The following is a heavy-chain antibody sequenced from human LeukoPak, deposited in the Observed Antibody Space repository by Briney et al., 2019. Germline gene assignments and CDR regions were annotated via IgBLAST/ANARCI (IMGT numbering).Heavy chain of an antibody. J-gene: IGHJ4*02. V-gene: IGHV1-69*05. CDR2: IIPIFGTA. CDR3: AGAGGLREGGYFDY. D-gene: IGHD3-10*01. CDR1: GGTFSSYA. Sequence: SVKVSCKASGGTFSSYAISWVRQAPGQGLEWMGGIIPIFGTANYAQKFQGRVTITTVESPSTTFKELSRPRCEDPAGYFCAGAGGLREGGYFDYWGQGTLVTVSS.